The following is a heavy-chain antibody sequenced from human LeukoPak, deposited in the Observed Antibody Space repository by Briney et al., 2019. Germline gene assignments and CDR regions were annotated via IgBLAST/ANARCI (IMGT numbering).Heavy chain of an antibody. CDR3: ARHSNLGLYHFDC. CDR1: GYSISSGYY. J-gene: IGHJ4*02. D-gene: IGHD7-27*01. Sequence: SQTLSLTCAVSGYSISSGYYWGWIRPPPGKGLEWIGSLYHSGSTYYNSSLKSRVTISVDTSKNQFSLKLSSVTAADTAVYYCARHSNLGLYHFDCWGQGTLVTVSS. CDR2: LYHSGST. V-gene: IGHV4-38-2*01.